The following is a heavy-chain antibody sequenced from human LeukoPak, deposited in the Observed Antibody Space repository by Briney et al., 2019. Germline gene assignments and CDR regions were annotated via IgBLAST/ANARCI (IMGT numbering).Heavy chain of an antibody. Sequence: GGSLRLSCAASGFTFSTYTMNWVRQAPGKGLEWVALISYDGSNKKYADSVKGRFTISRDNSKNTLYLQMNSLRAEDTAVYYCARDGTDSGGPIFDYWGQGTLVTVSS. CDR3: ARDGTDSGGPIFDY. D-gene: IGHD2-15*01. CDR1: GFTFSTYT. V-gene: IGHV3-30*04. J-gene: IGHJ4*02. CDR2: ISYDGSNK.